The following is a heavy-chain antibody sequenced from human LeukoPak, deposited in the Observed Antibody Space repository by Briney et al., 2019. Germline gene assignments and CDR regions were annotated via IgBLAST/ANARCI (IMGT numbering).Heavy chain of an antibody. J-gene: IGHJ1*01. V-gene: IGHV3-23*01. Sequence: PGGSLRHSCAASLFSFSNYGMNSVRQAPGKGLEWVSRISRSGGTTYYAASVKGRFTISTDNSENTLFMQMDSMRADETAVYFCARNRPAGYDDGDGFELQHWGQGTLVTVSS. CDR1: LFSFSNYG. CDR2: ISRSGGTT. D-gene: IGHD5-24*01. CDR3: ARNRPAGYDDGDGFELQH.